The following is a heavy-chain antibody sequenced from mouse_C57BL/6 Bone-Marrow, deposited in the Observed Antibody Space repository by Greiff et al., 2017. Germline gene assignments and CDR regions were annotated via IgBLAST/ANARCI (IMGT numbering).Heavy chain of an antibody. CDR2: INPGSGGT. V-gene: IGHV1-54*01. Sequence: QVQLQQSGAELVRPGTSVKVSCKASGYAFTNYLIEWVKQRPGQGLEWIGVINPGSGGTNYNEKFKGKATLTADKSSSTAYMQLSSLTSEDSAVYLCARAKNWDSWVAYWGQGTLVTVSA. CDR3: ARAKNWDSWVAY. D-gene: IGHD4-1*01. J-gene: IGHJ3*01. CDR1: GYAFTNYL.